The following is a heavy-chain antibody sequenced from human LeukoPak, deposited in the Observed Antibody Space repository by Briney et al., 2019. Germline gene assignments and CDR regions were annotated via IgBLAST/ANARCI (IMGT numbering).Heavy chain of an antibody. CDR2: INHSGST. CDR1: GGSFSGYY. CDR3: ARDRAAGKRGVDY. D-gene: IGHD6-13*01. Sequence: SETLSLTCAVYGGSFSGYYWSWIRQPPGKGLEWIGEINHSGSTNYNPSLKSRVTISVDTSKNQFSLKLSSVTAADTAVYYCARDRAAGKRGVDYWGQGTLVTVSS. V-gene: IGHV4-34*01. J-gene: IGHJ4*02.